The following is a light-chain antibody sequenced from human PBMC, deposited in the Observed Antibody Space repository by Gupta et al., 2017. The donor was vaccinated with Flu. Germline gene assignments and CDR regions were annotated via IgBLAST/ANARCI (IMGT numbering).Light chain of an antibody. V-gene: IGKV3D-20*01. CDR3: QQYTRSPRT. Sequence: EIVFAQSPATLSLSLGGRATLSCGASQTINNNHVAWYQQKPGLAPRLVIYDASTRASGIPDRFSGSGSGTDFTLTISKLEPEDVAVYHCQQYTRSPRTFGQGTKVEIK. CDR2: DAS. J-gene: IGKJ1*01. CDR1: QTINNNH.